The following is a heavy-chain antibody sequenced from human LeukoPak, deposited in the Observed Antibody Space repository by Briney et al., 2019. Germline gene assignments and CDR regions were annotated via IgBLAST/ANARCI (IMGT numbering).Heavy chain of an antibody. CDR2: TSYDGSNK. D-gene: IGHD3-22*01. CDR3: AKGGESSGYYGGPDC. Sequence: PGGSLRLSCAASGFTFSGYGMHWVRQAPGKGLEWVAVTSYDGSNKYYRDSVRGRFTISRDNSKNTLYLQMNSLRAEDTAVYYCAKGGESSGYYGGPDCWGQGTLVTVSS. V-gene: IGHV3-30*18. CDR1: GFTFSGYG. J-gene: IGHJ4*02.